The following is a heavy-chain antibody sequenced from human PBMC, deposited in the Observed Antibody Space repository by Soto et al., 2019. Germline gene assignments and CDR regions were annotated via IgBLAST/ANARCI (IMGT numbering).Heavy chain of an antibody. D-gene: IGHD1-1*01. V-gene: IGHV3-30*03. CDR2: VSFDGNNQ. J-gene: IGHJ6*02. Sequence: PGGSLRLSCAASGFTFSNYGMHWVRQAPGKGLEWVAVVSFDGNNQYYADSVKGRFTISRDNSKNTLYLQMNSPRVEDTAVYYCDNTQMATNDYYGMAVWGLGTLVT. CDR1: GFTFSNYG. CDR3: DNTQMATNDYYGMAV.